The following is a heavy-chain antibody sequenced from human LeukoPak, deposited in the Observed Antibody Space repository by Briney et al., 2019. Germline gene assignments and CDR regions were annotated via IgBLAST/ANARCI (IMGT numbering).Heavy chain of an antibody. Sequence: GDSLKISCQCSGYSFTSYWIGWVRQMPGKGLEWMGIIYPGDSDTRYSPSFQGQVTFSADTSISTAYLQWSSLKASDTAIYYCARQEGYDYSHSLDYWGQGTRVTVSS. V-gene: IGHV5-51*01. D-gene: IGHD4-11*01. CDR3: ARQEGYDYSHSLDY. CDR2: IYPGDSDT. J-gene: IGHJ4*02. CDR1: GYSFTSYW.